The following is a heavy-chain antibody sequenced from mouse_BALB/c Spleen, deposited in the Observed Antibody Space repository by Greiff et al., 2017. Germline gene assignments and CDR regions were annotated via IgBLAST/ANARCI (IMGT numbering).Heavy chain of an antibody. CDR1: GFSLTSYG. CDR2: IWAGGST. Sequence: VHLVESGPGLVAPSQSLSITCTVSGFSLTSYGVHWVRQPPGKGLEWLGVIWAGGSTNYNSALMSRLSISKDNSKSQVFLKMNSLQTDDTAMYYCARERGYGYDWFAYWGQGTLVTVSA. D-gene: IGHD2-2*01. V-gene: IGHV2-9*02. J-gene: IGHJ3*01. CDR3: ARERGYGYDWFAY.